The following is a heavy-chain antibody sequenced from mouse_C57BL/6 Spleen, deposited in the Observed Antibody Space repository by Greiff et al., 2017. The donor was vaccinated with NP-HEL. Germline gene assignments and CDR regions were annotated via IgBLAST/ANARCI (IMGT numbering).Heavy chain of an antibody. CDR2: ISGGGGNT. Sequence: EVMLVESGGGLVKPGGSLKLSCAASGFTFSSYTMSWVRQTPEKRLEWVATISGGGGNTYYPDSVKGRFTISRDNAKNTLYLQMSSLRSEDTALYYCARQRGDYYAMDYWGQRTSVTVSS. V-gene: IGHV5-9*01. J-gene: IGHJ4*01. CDR1: GFTFSSYT. CDR3: ARQRGDYYAMDY.